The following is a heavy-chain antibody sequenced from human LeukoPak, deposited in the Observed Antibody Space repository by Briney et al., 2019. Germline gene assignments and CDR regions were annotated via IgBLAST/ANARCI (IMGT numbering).Heavy chain of an antibody. CDR3: AGWVTAMADY. CDR2: IIPIFGTA. J-gene: IGHJ4*02. D-gene: IGHD5-18*01. Sequence: ASVKVSCKASGGTFSSYAISWVRQAPGQGLEWMGGIIPIFGTANYAQKFQGRVTITTDESTSTAYMELSSLRSEDTAVYYCAGWVTAMADYWGQGTLVTVSS. CDR1: GGTFSSYA. V-gene: IGHV1-69*05.